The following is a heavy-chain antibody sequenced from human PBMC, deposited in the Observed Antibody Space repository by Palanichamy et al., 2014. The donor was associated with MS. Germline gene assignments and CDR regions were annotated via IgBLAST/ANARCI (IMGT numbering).Heavy chain of an antibody. CDR2: IHGSDGGT. CDR1: GFTFSIYA. V-gene: IGHV3-23*01. CDR3: APYRSGSLV. J-gene: IGHJ3*01. Sequence: EVHLLESGGGLVQPGGSLRLSCAASGFTFSIYAMTWVRQAPGKGLEWVSTIHGSDGGTYYADSVKGRFTISRDNSKNTLYLQMNSLRAEDTAVYYWAPYRSGSLVWGQGTMVTVSS. D-gene: IGHD1-26*01.